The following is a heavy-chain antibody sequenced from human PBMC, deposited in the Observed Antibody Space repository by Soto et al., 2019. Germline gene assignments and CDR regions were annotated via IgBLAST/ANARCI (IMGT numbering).Heavy chain of an antibody. Sequence: QVQLVESGGGVVQPGRSLRLSCAASGFTFSSSAMHWVRQAPGKGLEWVAVISSDGSNKYDADSVKGRFTISRDNSKNTLYLHMNSLRAEDTAVYYCARMASFYCSGGSCYPTYGMDVWGQGTTVTFS. V-gene: IGHV3-30-3*01. D-gene: IGHD2-15*01. J-gene: IGHJ6*02. CDR1: GFTFSSSA. CDR2: ISSDGSNK. CDR3: ARMASFYCSGGSCYPTYGMDV.